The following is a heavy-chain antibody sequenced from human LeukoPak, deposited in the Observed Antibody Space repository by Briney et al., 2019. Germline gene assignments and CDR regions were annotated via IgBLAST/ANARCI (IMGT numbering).Heavy chain of an antibody. D-gene: IGHD6-19*01. J-gene: IGHJ6*02. Sequence: GGSLRLSCAASGFTFSSSAMSWVRQAPGKGLEWVSAISGSGGSTYYADSVRGRFTISRDNSKNTLYLQMNSLRAEDTAIYFCGKGAVAGLYAMDVWGQGTTVTVSS. V-gene: IGHV3-23*01. CDR2: ISGSGGST. CDR3: GKGAVAGLYAMDV. CDR1: GFTFSSSA.